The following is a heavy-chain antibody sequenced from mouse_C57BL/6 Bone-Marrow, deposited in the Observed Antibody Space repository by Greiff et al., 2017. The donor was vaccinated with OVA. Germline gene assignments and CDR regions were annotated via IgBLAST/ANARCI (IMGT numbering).Heavy chain of an antibody. Sequence: QVQLQQSGPELVKPGASVKISCKASGYAFSSSWMNWVKQRPGKGLEWIGRIYPGDGDTNYNGKFKGKATLTADKSSSTAYMQLSSLTSEDSAVYFCARQGTTVVERAPAWFAYWGQGTLVTVSA. V-gene: IGHV1-82*01. CDR2: IYPGDGDT. D-gene: IGHD1-1*01. CDR1: GYAFSSSW. CDR3: ARQGTTVVERAPAWFAY. J-gene: IGHJ3*01.